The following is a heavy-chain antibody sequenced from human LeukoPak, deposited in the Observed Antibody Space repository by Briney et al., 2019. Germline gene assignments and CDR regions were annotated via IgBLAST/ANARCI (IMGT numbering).Heavy chain of an antibody. CDR2: INHSGST. Sequence: SETLSLTCAVYGGSFSGYYWSWIRQPPGKGLEWIGEINHSGSTNYNPSLKSRVTISVDTSKNQFSLKLSSVTAADTAVYYCATYVRDPYYFDYWGQGTLVTVSS. V-gene: IGHV4-34*01. D-gene: IGHD3-16*01. CDR3: ATYVRDPYYFDY. J-gene: IGHJ4*02. CDR1: GGSFSGYY.